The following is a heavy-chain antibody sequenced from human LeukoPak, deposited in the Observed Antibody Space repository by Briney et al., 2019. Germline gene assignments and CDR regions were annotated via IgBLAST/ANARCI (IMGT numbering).Heavy chain of an antibody. V-gene: IGHV4-39*06. CDR2: IYYSGST. CDR1: GGSISSYY. CDR3: AGRYYYDSSGYSAFDY. D-gene: IGHD3-22*01. Sequence: LETLSLTCTVSGGSISSYYWGWIRQPPGKGLEWIGSIYYSGSTYYNPSLKSRVTISVDTSKNQFPLKLSSVTAADTAVYYCAGRYYYDSSGYSAFDYWGQGTLVTVSS. J-gene: IGHJ4*02.